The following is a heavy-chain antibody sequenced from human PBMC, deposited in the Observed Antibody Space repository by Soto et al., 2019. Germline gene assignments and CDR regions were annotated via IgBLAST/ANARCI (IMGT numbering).Heavy chain of an antibody. CDR2: IRGSGGST. J-gene: IGHJ6*03. CDR1: GFTFSSYA. D-gene: IGHD1-1*01. Sequence: EVQLLESGGGLVQPGGSLRLSCAASGFTFSSYAMSWVRQAPGKGLEWVSAIRGSGGSTYYADSVKGRFTISRDNSKNSLYLQMKSLRAEDTAVYYCAKDRVGLQYCYFYMDVWGKGTTVTVSS. V-gene: IGHV3-23*01. CDR3: AKDRVGLQYCYFYMDV.